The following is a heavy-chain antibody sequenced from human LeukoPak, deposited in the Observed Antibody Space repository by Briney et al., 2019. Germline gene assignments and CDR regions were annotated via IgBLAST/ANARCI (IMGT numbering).Heavy chain of an antibody. CDR2: ISYDGSNK. Sequence: PGGSLRLSCAASGFTFSSYAMPWVRQAPGKGLEWVAVISYDGSNKYYADSVKGRFTISRDNSKNTLYLQMNSLRAEDTAVYYCARVQRGKLLWFGELLYKGTIDYWGQGTLATVSS. CDR1: GFTFSSYA. J-gene: IGHJ4*02. V-gene: IGHV3-30-3*01. CDR3: ARVQRGKLLWFGELLYKGTIDY. D-gene: IGHD3-10*01.